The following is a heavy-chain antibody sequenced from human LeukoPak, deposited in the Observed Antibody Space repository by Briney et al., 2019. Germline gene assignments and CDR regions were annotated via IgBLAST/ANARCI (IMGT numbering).Heavy chain of an antibody. CDR1: GFTFSRNA. V-gene: IGHV3-9*01. CDR2: ISWNSGSI. CDR3: AKGGYCSSTSCYFDY. J-gene: IGHJ4*02. D-gene: IGHD2-2*01. Sequence: GGSLRLSCAASGFTFSRNAMSWVRQAPGKGLEWVSGISWNSGSIGYADSVKGRFTISRDNAKNSLYLQMNSLGAEDTALYYCAKGGYCSSTSCYFDYWGQGTLVTVSS.